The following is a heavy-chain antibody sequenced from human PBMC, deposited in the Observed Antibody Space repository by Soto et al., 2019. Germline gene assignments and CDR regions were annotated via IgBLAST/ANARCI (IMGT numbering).Heavy chain of an antibody. V-gene: IGHV3-7*01. CDR2: IKQDGSEK. Sequence: EVQLVESGGGLVQPGGSLRLSCAASGFTFSSYWMSWVRQAPGKGLEWVANIKQDGSEKYYVDSVKGRFTISRDNAKNSLYLQMNSLRAEDTAVYYCARDSLWSSVLFPPEYYYYGMDVWGQGTTVTVSS. CDR1: GFTFSSYW. CDR3: ARDSLWSSVLFPPEYYYYGMDV. D-gene: IGHD6-19*01. J-gene: IGHJ6*02.